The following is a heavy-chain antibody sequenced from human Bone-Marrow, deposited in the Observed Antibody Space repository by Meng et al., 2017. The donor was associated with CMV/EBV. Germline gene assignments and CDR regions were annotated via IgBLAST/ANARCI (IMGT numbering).Heavy chain of an antibody. V-gene: IGHV1-46*01. Sequence: GESLKISCKASGYTFTSYYMHWVRQAPGQGLEWMGIINPSGGSTSYAQKFQGRVTMTRDTSTSTVYMELSSLRSEDTAVYYCAFASYSSSLTPQFDPWGQGTLVTRSS. CDR1: GYTFTSYY. CDR2: INPSGGST. J-gene: IGHJ5*02. CDR3: AFASYSSSLTPQFDP. D-gene: IGHD6-13*01.